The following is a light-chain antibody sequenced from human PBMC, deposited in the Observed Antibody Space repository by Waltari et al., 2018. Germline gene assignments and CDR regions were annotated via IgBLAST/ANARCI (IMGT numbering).Light chain of an antibody. V-gene: IGLV1-44*01. CDR3: ASWDDRLDAYV. CDR2: NDA. Sequence: QSVLTQPPSASGTPGQRVTISCSGSSSNVGSNAVNWYHQLPGTAPKLPSFNDADRPSGVPDRFSGSRSATSASLAISGLQSDDESTYYCASWDDRLDAYVFGTGTWVTVL. CDR1: SSNVGSNA. J-gene: IGLJ1*01.